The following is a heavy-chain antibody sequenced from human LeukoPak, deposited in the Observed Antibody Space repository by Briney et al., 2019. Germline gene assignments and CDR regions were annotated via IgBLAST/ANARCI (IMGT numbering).Heavy chain of an antibody. CDR3: ARDRAWVVVPAAIVTVTTTELDY. CDR1: GFTFSSYE. J-gene: IGHJ4*02. CDR2: ISSSGSTI. Sequence: PGGSLRLSCAASGFTFSSYEMNWVRQAPGKGLEWVSYISSSGSTIYYADSVKGRFTISRDNAKNSLYLQMNSLRAEDTAVYYCARDRAWVVVPAAIVTVTTTELDYWGQGTLVTVSS. V-gene: IGHV3-48*03. D-gene: IGHD2-2*02.